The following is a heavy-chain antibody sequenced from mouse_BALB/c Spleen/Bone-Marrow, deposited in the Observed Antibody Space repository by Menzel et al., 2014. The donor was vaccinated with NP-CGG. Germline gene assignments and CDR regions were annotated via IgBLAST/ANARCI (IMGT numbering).Heavy chain of an antibody. CDR3: ARSWEYFDV. D-gene: IGHD4-1*01. CDR1: GFTFSSFG. Sequence: EVQLQESGGGLVQPGGSRKLSCAASGFTFSSFGMHWVRQAPEKGLEWVAYISSGSSTIYYADTVKGRFTISRDNPKNTLFLQMTSLRSEDTAMYYCARSWEYFDVWGAGTTVTVSS. CDR2: ISSGSSTI. V-gene: IGHV5-17*02. J-gene: IGHJ1*01.